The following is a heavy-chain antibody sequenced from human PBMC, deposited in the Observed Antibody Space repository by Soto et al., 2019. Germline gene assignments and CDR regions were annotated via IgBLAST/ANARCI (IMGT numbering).Heavy chain of an antibody. CDR1: GGSISSSSYY. J-gene: IGHJ6*03. CDR2: IYYSGST. CDR3: ARQARGYYYYMDV. Sequence: QLQLQESGPGLVKPSETLSLTCTVSGGSISSSSYYWGWIRQPPGKGLEWIGSIYYSGSTYYNPSLKSRVTISVDTSKNQFSLKLSSVTAADTAVYYCARQARGYYYYMDVWGKGTTVTVSS. V-gene: IGHV4-39*01.